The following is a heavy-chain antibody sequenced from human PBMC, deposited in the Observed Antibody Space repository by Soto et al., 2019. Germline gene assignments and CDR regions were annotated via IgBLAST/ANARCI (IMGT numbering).Heavy chain of an antibody. J-gene: IGHJ4*02. Sequence: QSGGSLRLSCAASGFTFSSYAMSWVRQAPGKGLEWVSAISGSGGSTYYADSVKGRFTISRDNSKNTLYLQMNSLRAEDTAVYYCAKGSGYYYRGLPRDYWGQGTLVTVSS. CDR3: AKGSGYYYRGLPRDY. CDR1: GFTFSSYA. D-gene: IGHD3-22*01. CDR2: ISGSGGST. V-gene: IGHV3-23*01.